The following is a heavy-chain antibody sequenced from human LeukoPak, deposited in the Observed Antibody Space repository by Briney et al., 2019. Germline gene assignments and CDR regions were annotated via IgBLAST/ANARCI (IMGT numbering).Heavy chain of an antibody. CDR3: ARGGNYSDDAFDI. CDR1: GGSISTSSYY. CDR2: IFYSGST. V-gene: IGHV4-39*07. Sequence: PSETLSLTCTVSGGSISTSSYYWGWVRQPPGKGLEWIGNIFYSGSTYYSPSLKSRVTISLDTSRNQFSLKLNSVTAADTAVYYCARGGNYSDDAFDIWGQGTMVTVSS. D-gene: IGHD3-10*01. J-gene: IGHJ3*02.